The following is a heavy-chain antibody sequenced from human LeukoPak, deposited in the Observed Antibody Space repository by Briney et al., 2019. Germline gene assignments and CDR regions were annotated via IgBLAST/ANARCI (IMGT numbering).Heavy chain of an antibody. CDR2: ADYTGST. CDR1: GASISTHY. Sequence: PSETLSLTCNVSGASISTHYWSCIRQSPGEGLEWIGYADYTGSTKYNPSLKSRVTMSLDTSNNQFSLKLDSVTAADTAVYYCAGGYSSDWYFNCWGQGTLVTVSS. D-gene: IGHD6-19*01. CDR3: AGGYSSDWYFNC. J-gene: IGHJ4*02. V-gene: IGHV4-59*11.